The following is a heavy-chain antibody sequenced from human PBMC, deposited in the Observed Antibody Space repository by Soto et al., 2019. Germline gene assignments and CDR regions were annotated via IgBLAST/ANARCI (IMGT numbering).Heavy chain of an antibody. CDR1: GYTFSRYG. D-gene: IGHD2-8*01. CDR3: AKNGQPPYYYYGLDV. V-gene: IGHV1-18*01. CDR2: ISGYNGDT. J-gene: IGHJ6*02. Sequence: GASVKVSCKASGYTFSRYGISWARQAPGQGLEWMGWISGYNGDTNYAQKYHDRVSMTIDTSTGTAYMELRSLTSDDTAVYYCAKNGQPPYYYYGLDVWAQRTKVTVSS.